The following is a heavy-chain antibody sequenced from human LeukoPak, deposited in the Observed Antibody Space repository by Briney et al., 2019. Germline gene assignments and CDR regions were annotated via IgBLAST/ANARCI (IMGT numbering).Heavy chain of an antibody. J-gene: IGHJ5*02. CDR2: IIGDGTRT. Sequence: GGSLRLSCAASGFSFSYYWMDWVRQGSGQVPVWVSRIIGDGTRTDYADSVKGRFTISRDNAKSTLYLQMNSLTVEDTAVYYCLRVDDTNGHNWFDPWGQGTLVTVSS. CDR3: LRVDDTNGHNWFDP. D-gene: IGHD2-8*01. V-gene: IGHV3-74*01. CDR1: GFSFSYYW.